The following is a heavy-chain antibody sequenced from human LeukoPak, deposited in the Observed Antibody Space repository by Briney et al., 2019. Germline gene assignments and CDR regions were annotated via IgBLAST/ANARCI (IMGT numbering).Heavy chain of an antibody. CDR1: GGSISSYY. CDR3: ARDSCSTSCWGYMDV. J-gene: IGHJ6*03. D-gene: IGHD2-2*01. Sequence: SETLSLTCTVSGGSISSYYWSWIRQPPGKGLEWIGYIYYSGSTNYNPSLKSRVTISLDTSKNQFSLKLSSVTAADTAVYYCARDSCSTSCWGYMDVWGKGTTVTVSS. V-gene: IGHV4-59*12. CDR2: IYYSGST.